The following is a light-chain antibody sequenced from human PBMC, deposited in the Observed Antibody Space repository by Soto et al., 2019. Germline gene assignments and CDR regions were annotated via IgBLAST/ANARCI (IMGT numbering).Light chain of an antibody. CDR2: DVS. J-gene: IGLJ1*01. Sequence: QSALTQPASVSGSPGQSIIISCTGTSSDDGGYNYVSWYQQHPGKAPKLMIYDVSNRPSGVSNRFSGSKSGNTASLTISGLQAEDEADYYCSSFTSSSPPYVFGTGTKLTVL. CDR1: SSDDGGYNY. V-gene: IGLV2-14*01. CDR3: SSFTSSSPPYV.